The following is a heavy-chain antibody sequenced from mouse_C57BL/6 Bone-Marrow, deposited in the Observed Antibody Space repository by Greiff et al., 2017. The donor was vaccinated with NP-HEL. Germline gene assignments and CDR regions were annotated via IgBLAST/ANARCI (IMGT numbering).Heavy chain of an antibody. J-gene: IGHJ3*01. CDR3: ARGGGVAY. CDR1: GYAFTNYL. CDR2: INPGSGGP. Sequence: QVQLKQSGAELVRPGTSVKVSCKASGYAFTNYLIEWVKQRPGQGLEWIGVINPGSGGPNYNEKFKGKATLTADKSSSTAYMQLSSLTSEDSAVYFCARGGGVAYWGQGTLVTVSA. V-gene: IGHV1-54*01.